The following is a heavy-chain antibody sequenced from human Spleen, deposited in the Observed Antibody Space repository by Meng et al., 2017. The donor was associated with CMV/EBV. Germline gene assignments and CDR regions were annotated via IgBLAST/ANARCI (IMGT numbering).Heavy chain of an antibody. Sequence: SETLSLTCTVSGGSISSYYWSWIRQPPGKGLEWIGSIYHSGSTYYNPSLKSRVTISVDTSKNQFSLKLSSVTAADTAVYYCARDSGFDDFPLGFDLWGQGTLVTVSS. D-gene: IGHD3-3*01. J-gene: IGHJ5*02. CDR3: ARDSGFDDFPLGFDL. V-gene: IGHV4-38-2*02. CDR1: GGSISSYY. CDR2: IYHSGST.